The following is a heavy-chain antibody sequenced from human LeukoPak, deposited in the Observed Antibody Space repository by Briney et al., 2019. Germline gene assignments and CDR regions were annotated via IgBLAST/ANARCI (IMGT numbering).Heavy chain of an antibody. CDR1: GYTFTSYY. Sequence: ASVKVSRKASGYTFTSYYMHWVRQAPGQGLEWMGIINPSGGSTSYAQKFQGRVTMTRDTSTSTVYMELSSLRSEDTAVYYCARAYCTSYDSSGYYCEPLDYWGQGTLVTVSS. V-gene: IGHV1-46*01. CDR2: INPSGGST. CDR3: ARAYCTSYDSSGYYCEPLDY. J-gene: IGHJ4*02. D-gene: IGHD3-22*01.